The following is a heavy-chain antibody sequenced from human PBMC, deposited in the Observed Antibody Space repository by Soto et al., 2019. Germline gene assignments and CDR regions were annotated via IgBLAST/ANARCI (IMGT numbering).Heavy chain of an antibody. J-gene: IGHJ4*02. D-gene: IGHD1-20*01. CDR2: IVVGSGNT. V-gene: IGHV1-58*02. CDR3: ARGMYNWNDGARLYYFDY. Sequence: SVKVSCKASGFTFTSSAMQWVRQARGQRLEWIGWIVVGSGNTNYAQKFQERVTITRDMSTSTAYMELSSLRSEDTAVYYCARGMYNWNDGARLYYFDYWGQGTLVTVSS. CDR1: GFTFTSSA.